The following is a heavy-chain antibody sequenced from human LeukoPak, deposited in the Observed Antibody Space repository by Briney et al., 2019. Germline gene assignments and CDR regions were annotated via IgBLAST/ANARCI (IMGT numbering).Heavy chain of an antibody. D-gene: IGHD3-10*01. CDR3: AREGYYGSGSPPSLYFDY. Sequence: PGGSLRLSCAASGLSFSSYAMHWVRQAPGKGLEWVAVTSSDLNVKLYADSVKGRFTISRDNSRSTLYLQMNSLRPEDTAIYYCAREGYYGSGSPPSLYFDYWGQGTLVTVSS. CDR2: TSSDLNVK. CDR1: GLSFSSYA. J-gene: IGHJ4*02. V-gene: IGHV3-30-3*01.